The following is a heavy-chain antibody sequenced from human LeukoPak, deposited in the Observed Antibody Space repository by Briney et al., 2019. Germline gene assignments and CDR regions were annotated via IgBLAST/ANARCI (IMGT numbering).Heavy chain of an antibody. CDR2: IYYSGST. J-gene: IGHJ4*02. D-gene: IGHD3-10*01. V-gene: IGHV4-31*03. CDR1: GGSISSGGYY. Sequence: KTSQTLSLTCTVSGGSISSGGYYWSWIRQHPGKGLEWIGYIYYSGSTYYNPSLKSRVTISVDTSKNQFSLKLSSVTAADTAVYYCARGSIMVRGGRPGFDYWGQGTLVTVSS. CDR3: ARGSIMVRGGRPGFDY.